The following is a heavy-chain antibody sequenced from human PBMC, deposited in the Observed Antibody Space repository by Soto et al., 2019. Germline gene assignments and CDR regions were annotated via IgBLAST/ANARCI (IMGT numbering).Heavy chain of an antibody. CDR2: TYYRSKWYN. J-gene: IGHJ6*02. V-gene: IGHV6-1*01. CDR3: AIDRIVVVLADLLYYYYYGIDV. CDR1: GGSVSSNSAA. D-gene: IGHD2-2*01. Sequence: SXTLSLPCVISGGSVSSNSAAWKWISQSPSRGLEWLGRTYYRSKWYNDYAVSVKSRITINPDTSKNQFSLQLNSVTAEDTAVYYCAIDRIVVVLADLLYYYYYGIDVWGQGTTVTVSS.